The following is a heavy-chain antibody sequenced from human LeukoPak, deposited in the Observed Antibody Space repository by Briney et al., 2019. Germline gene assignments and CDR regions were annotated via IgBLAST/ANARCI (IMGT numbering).Heavy chain of an antibody. V-gene: IGHV3-23*01. CDR3: AKVWAASFDIVVVPTGV. Sequence: GGSLRLSCAASGFTFSSYAMSWVRQAPGKGLEWVSAISGSGGSTYYADSVKGRFTISRDNSKNTLYLQMNSLRGEDTAVYYCAKVWAASFDIVVVPTGVWGKGTTVTISS. J-gene: IGHJ6*04. CDR2: ISGSGGST. D-gene: IGHD2-2*01. CDR1: GFTFSSYA.